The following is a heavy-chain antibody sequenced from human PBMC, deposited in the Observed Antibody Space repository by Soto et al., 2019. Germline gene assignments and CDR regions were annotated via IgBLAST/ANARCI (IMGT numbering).Heavy chain of an antibody. CDR3: AADLRDWGAYAFDY. D-gene: IGHD2-21*01. Sequence: EVQLAESGGDLVKPGGSRGLYCAASGFIFNTAWMNWVRQTPWKGLEWVGRIKSKNNGGAIHYTGPVKVRITISRYHSQNPVYREMDSLKPEDTAIYYFAADLRDWGAYAFDYWGQGNLVTVSS. J-gene: IGHJ4*02. V-gene: IGHV3-15*07. CDR1: GFIFNTAW. CDR2: IKSKNNGGAI.